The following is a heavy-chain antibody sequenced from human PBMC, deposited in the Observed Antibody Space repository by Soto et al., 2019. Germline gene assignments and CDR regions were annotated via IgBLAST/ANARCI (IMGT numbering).Heavy chain of an antibody. J-gene: IGHJ6*02. CDR1: GYTFTTYG. Sequence: QVQVVQSGDEVKKPGASVKVSCKASGYTFTTYGFSWVLQAPGQGLELMGAISGYNGSTKYAEKFQGRVTMTTDTSTRTDHIEVWSVRSDDTAVYYCAREGQAFYYYNGMDVWGQGTAFTVSS. CDR2: ISGYNGST. V-gene: IGHV1-18*01. CDR3: AREGQAFYYYNGMDV.